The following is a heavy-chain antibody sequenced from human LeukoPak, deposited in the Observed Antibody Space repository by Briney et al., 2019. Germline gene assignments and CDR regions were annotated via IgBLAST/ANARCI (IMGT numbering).Heavy chain of an antibody. CDR3: ASDNNGDSSGWSKYSPGDY. CDR1: GYTFTSYG. CDR2: ISAYNGNT. J-gene: IGHJ4*02. Sequence: ASVKVSCKASGYTFTSYGISWVRQAPGQGLEWMGWISAYNGNTTYAQKFQGRVTMTRDMSTSTVYVELSSLRSEDTAVYFCASDNNGDSSGWSKYSPGDYWGQGTLVTVSS. V-gene: IGHV1-18*01. D-gene: IGHD6-19*01.